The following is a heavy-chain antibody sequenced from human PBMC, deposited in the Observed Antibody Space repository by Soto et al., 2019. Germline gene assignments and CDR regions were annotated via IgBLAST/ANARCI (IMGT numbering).Heavy chain of an antibody. J-gene: IGHJ4*01. CDR2: IKSKTDGGTT. V-gene: IGHV3-15*07. CDR1: GFTFSNAW. Sequence: GGSLRLSCAASGFTFSNAWINWVRQAPGKGLEWVGRIKSKTDGGTTDYAEPVKGRFAISRDDSNNMVYLQMNSLKIEDTAVYYCTTDSYSTIIIVRFDDWGHGSLVTVSS. CDR3: TTDSYSTIIIVRFDD. D-gene: IGHD3-22*01.